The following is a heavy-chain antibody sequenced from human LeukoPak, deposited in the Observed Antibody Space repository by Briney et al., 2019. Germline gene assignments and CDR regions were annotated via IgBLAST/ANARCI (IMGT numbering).Heavy chain of an antibody. D-gene: IGHD4-17*01. CDR3: ARYGDYGYRAFDI. V-gene: IGHV4-59*08. CDR1: GGSISSYY. CDR2: IYYSGST. J-gene: IGHJ3*02. Sequence: SETLSLTCTVSGGSISSYYWSWIRQPPGKGLEWIGYIYYSGSTNYNPSLKSRVTISVDTSKNQFSLKLSSVTAADTAVYYCARYGDYGYRAFDIWGQGTMVTVSS.